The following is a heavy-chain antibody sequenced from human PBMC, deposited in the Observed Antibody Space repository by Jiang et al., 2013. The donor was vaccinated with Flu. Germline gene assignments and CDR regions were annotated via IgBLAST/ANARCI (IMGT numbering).Heavy chain of an antibody. CDR3: MRGPPYFDL. V-gene: IGHV4-38-2*02. Sequence: GSGLVKPSETLSLTCTVSGISINNGYYWGWIRQSPGKGLEWIGSIYRDGNTHYNPSLTSRITLSVDTSENQFSLKLTSVIAADTAVYYCMRGPPYFDLWGQGTPVTVSS. CDR1: GISINNGYY. J-gene: IGHJ4*02. CDR2: IYRDGNT.